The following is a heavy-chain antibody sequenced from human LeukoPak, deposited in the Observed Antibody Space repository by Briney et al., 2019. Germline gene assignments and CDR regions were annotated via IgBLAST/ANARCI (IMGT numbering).Heavy chain of an antibody. Sequence: VGSLRLSCAASAFTFSSYWMHWVRQAPGKGLVWVSRINSDGSSTSYADSVKGRFTISRDNAKNTLYLQMNSLRAEDTAVYYCARGYYDFWSGKYYTDVCGKGTTVTVSS. V-gene: IGHV3-74*01. J-gene: IGHJ6*03. D-gene: IGHD3-3*01. CDR1: AFTFSSYW. CDR2: INSDGSST. CDR3: ARGYYDFWSGKYYTDV.